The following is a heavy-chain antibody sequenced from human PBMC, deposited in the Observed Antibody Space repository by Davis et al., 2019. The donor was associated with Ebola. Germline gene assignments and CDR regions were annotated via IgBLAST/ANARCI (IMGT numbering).Heavy chain of an antibody. CDR3: ARGVTVNDYFDY. J-gene: IGHJ4*02. Sequence: PSETLSLTCALYGGSFSGYYWSWIRQPPGKGLEWIGEINQSGSTNYNPSLTSRVTISVDTSKNQFSLKLSSVTAADTAVYYCARGVTVNDYFDYWGQGTLVTVSS. CDR1: GGSFSGYY. D-gene: IGHD4-11*01. CDR2: INQSGST. V-gene: IGHV4-34*01.